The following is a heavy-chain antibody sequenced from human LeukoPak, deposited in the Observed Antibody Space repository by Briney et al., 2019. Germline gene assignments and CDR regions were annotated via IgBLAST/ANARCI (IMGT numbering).Heavy chain of an antibody. Sequence: GGSLRLSCAASGFTFSTYWMNWVRQAPGKGLEWVANIDQGGSEEYSVDSVKGRFTISRDNAKNSLYLQLNSLRAEDTAVYYCARGSSGWHFDYWGQGTLVTVSS. CDR2: IDQGGSEE. CDR1: GFTFSTYW. V-gene: IGHV3-7*04. CDR3: ARGSSGWHFDY. D-gene: IGHD6-19*01. J-gene: IGHJ4*02.